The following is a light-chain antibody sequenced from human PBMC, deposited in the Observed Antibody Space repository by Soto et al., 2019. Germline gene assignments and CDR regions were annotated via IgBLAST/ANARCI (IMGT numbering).Light chain of an antibody. V-gene: IGKV1-16*02. Sequence: DIQMTQSPSSLSASVGDRITITCWASQGISNYLAWFQQKPGKAPRPLIYAASIFPSGGPSQFSGSGSGTDFSLTIRSLQPEDVATYYCQQYSSYPYTFGQGTKLEIK. CDR1: QGISNY. J-gene: IGKJ2*01. CDR2: AAS. CDR3: QQYSSYPYT.